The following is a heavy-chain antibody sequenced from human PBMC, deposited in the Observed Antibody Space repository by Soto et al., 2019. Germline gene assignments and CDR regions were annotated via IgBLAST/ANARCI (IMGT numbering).Heavy chain of an antibody. CDR3: AKDKGRFFDWLSSASHGQLTDDYGMDV. J-gene: IGHJ6*02. CDR1: GCRFDYYA. CDR2: ISWNSGSI. D-gene: IGHD3-9*01. Sequence: GGSLRLSCAASGCRFDYYAMHLVRQAPGKGLEWVSGISWNSGSIGYADSVKGRFTISRDNAKNSLYLQMNSLRVEDTALFYCAKDKGRFFDWLSSASHGQLTDDYGMDVWGQGTTVTVSS. V-gene: IGHV3-9*01.